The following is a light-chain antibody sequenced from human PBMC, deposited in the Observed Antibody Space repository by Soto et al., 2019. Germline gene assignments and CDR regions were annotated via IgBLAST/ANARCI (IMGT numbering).Light chain of an antibody. CDR1: QSVSSSY. J-gene: IGKJ1*01. V-gene: IGKV3-20*01. Sequence: EIVLTQSPGTLSLSPGERAILSCRASQSVSSSYLAWYQQKPGQAPRLLIYGASSRATGSPDRFSGSGSGTDFTLTISRLEPEDVAVYFCQQYGSSRWTVGQGTKVEIK. CDR2: GAS. CDR3: QQYGSSRWT.